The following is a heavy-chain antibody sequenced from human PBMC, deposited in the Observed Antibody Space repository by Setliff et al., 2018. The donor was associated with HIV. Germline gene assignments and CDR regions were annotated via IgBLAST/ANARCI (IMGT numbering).Heavy chain of an antibody. J-gene: IGHJ4*02. CDR1: GFVFSNYA. V-gene: IGHV3-23*01. D-gene: IGHD4-4*01. Sequence: PGGSLRLSCAASGFVFSNYAMSWVRQAPGKGLEWVSGISGNAANTYYGDSVKGRFTISRDNSKNTLYLQMNSLRAEDTAVYYCAQITVMGYWGQGTLVTVSS. CDR3: AQITVMGY. CDR2: ISGNAANT.